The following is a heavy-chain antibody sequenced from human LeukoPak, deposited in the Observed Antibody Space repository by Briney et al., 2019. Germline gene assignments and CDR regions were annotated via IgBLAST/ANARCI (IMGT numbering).Heavy chain of an antibody. J-gene: IGHJ6*04. Sequence: PSGTLSLTCAVSGGSISSSNWWSWVRQPPGKGLEWIGEIYHSGSTNYNPPLKSRVTISVDKSKNQFSLKLSSVTAADTAVYYCARVDLHLYYYYYYGMDVWGKGTTVTVSS. CDR1: GGSISSSNW. CDR2: IYHSGST. D-gene: IGHD4-11*01. CDR3: ARVDLHLYYYYYYGMDV. V-gene: IGHV4-4*02.